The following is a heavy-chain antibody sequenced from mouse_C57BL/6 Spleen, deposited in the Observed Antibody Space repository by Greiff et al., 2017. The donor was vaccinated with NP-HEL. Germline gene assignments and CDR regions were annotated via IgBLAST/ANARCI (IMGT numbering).Heavy chain of an antibody. CDR2: IHPNSGST. Sequence: QVQLQQPGAELVKPGASVKLSCKASGYTFTSYWMHWVKQRPGQGLEWIGMIHPNSGSTNYNEKCKSKATLTVDKSSSTAYMQLSSLTSEDSAVYYCARPYYDYDDAMDYWGQGTSVTVSS. D-gene: IGHD2-4*01. CDR3: ARPYYDYDDAMDY. CDR1: GYTFTSYW. J-gene: IGHJ4*01. V-gene: IGHV1-64*01.